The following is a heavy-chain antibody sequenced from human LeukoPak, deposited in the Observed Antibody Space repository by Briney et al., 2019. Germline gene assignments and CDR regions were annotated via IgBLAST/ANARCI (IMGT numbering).Heavy chain of an antibody. CDR1: GGSLSSSSYY. CDR3: ARDEEYYGSGPFGY. V-gene: IGHV4-61*02. CDR2: IYTSGST. D-gene: IGHD3-10*01. J-gene: IGHJ4*02. Sequence: SQTLSLTCTVSGGSLSSSSYYWRWLRQPAGKGLEWIGRIYTSGSTNYNPSLKSRVTISVDTSNNQFSLKLSSVTAAVTAVYYCARDEEYYGSGPFGYWGQGTLVTVSP.